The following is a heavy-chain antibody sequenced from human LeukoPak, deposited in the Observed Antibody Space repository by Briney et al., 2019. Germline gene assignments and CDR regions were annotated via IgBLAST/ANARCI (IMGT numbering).Heavy chain of an antibody. V-gene: IGHV3-49*04. Sequence: GGSLRLSCTASGFTFGDYAMSWVRQAPGKGLGWVGFIRSKAYGGTTEYAASVKGRFTISRDDSKSIAYLQMNSLKTEDTAVYYCTRDLRGWSYYYDAQGFDYWGQGTLVTVSS. J-gene: IGHJ4*02. CDR3: TRDLRGWSYYYDAQGFDY. D-gene: IGHD3-22*01. CDR1: GFTFGDYA. CDR2: IRSKAYGGTT.